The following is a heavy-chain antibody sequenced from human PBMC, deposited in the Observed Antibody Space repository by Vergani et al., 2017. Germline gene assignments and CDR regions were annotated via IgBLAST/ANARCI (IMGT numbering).Heavy chain of an antibody. D-gene: IGHD2/OR15-2a*01. CDR3: VKEKIDLGSYFFDS. Sequence: EVQLVESGEGLVQPGGSLRLSCAASGFTFSNSAVSWVRQAPGRGLAWVSSISGPGLSTYYADSVKGRFSISRDNSKNTVFLQIHSLRAEETAIYYCVKEKIDLGSYFFDSWGHGILVTVSS. CDR2: ISGPGLST. V-gene: IGHV3-23*04. J-gene: IGHJ4*01. CDR1: GFTFSNSA.